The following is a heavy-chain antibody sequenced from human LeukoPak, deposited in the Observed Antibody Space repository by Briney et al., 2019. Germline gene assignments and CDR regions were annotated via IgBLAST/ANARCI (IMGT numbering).Heavy chain of an antibody. CDR3: ARALGIAAAGRYYYYGMDV. V-gene: IGHV3-7*03. Sequence: PGGSLRLSCAASGFTFSSYWMSWVRQAPGKGLEWVANIKQDGSEKYYVGSVKGRFTISRDNAKNSLYLQMNSLRAEDTAVYYCARALGIAAAGRYYYYGMDVWGQGTTVTVSS. J-gene: IGHJ6*02. D-gene: IGHD6-13*01. CDR2: IKQDGSEK. CDR1: GFTFSSYW.